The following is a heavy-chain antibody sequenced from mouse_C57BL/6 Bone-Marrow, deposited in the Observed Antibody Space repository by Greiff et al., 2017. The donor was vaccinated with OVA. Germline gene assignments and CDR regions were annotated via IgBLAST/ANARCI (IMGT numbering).Heavy chain of an antibody. J-gene: IGHJ2*01. V-gene: IGHV5-6*01. D-gene: IGHD2-4*01. CDR1: GFTFSSYG. CDR3: ARRGYDYRCYFDY. Sequence: EVHLVESGGDLVKPGASLKLSCAASGFTFSSYGMSWVRQTPGKSLEWVATISRGGSYTYYTDSLKGRVTMSRDNSTNTLYLQMSSLKSEDTAMYYCARRGYDYRCYFDYGGQGTAPTVSS. CDR2: ISRGGSYT.